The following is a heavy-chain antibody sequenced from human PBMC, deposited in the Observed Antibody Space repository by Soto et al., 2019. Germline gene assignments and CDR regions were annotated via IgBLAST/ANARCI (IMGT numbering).Heavy chain of an antibody. J-gene: IGHJ4*02. Sequence: RGESLKISCRGSGYDFNTNWFGWVRQLPGRGLEWVGRIDPSDSQTYYSPSFRGHVTISATKSITTVFLQWSSLRASDTAMYYCARQIYDSDTGPNFQYYFDSWGQGTPVTVSS. CDR2: IDPSDSQT. CDR3: ARQIYDSDTGPNFQYYFDS. D-gene: IGHD3-22*01. CDR1: GYDFNTNW. V-gene: IGHV5-10-1*01.